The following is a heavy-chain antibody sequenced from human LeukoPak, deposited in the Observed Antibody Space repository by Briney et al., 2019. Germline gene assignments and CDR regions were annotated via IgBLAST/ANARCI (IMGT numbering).Heavy chain of an antibody. V-gene: IGHV1-2*02. CDR3: ARGHYYGSGSYYKDLSRYFDY. CDR2: INPNSGGT. CDR1: GYTFTGYY. D-gene: IGHD3-10*01. J-gene: IGHJ4*02. Sequence: ASVKVSCKASGYTFTGYYIHWVRQAPGQGLEWMGSINPNSGGTNYAQKFQGRVTMTRDTSISTAYMELSRLRSDDTAVYYCARGHYYGSGSYYKDLSRYFDYWGQGTLVTVSS.